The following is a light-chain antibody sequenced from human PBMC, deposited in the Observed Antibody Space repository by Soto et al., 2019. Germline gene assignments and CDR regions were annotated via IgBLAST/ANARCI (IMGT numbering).Light chain of an antibody. CDR2: WAS. J-gene: IGKJ2*01. CDR3: QQYYNNPYT. V-gene: IGKV4-1*01. Sequence: DIVMTQSPDSLAVSLGERATINCKSSQSVLYSSNNKNYLAWYQQKPGQPPKVLIYWASTRESGVPDRFSGSGSGTDFILTISSLQAEDVAVYYCQQYYNNPYTFGQGTKLEIK. CDR1: QSVLYSSNNKNY.